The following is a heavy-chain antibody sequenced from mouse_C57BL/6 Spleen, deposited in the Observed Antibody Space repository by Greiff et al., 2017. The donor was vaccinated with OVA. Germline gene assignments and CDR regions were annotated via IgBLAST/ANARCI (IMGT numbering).Heavy chain of an antibody. Sequence: QVQLKQPGAELVKPGASVKLSCKASGYTFTSYWMQWVKQRPGQGLEWIGEIDPSDSYTNYNQKFKGKATLTVDTSSSTAYMQLSSLTSEDSAVYYCARRDYPYWGQGTTLTVSS. CDR2: IDPSDSYT. CDR1: GYTFTSYW. J-gene: IGHJ2*01. D-gene: IGHD2-4*01. V-gene: IGHV1-50*01. CDR3: ARRDYPY.